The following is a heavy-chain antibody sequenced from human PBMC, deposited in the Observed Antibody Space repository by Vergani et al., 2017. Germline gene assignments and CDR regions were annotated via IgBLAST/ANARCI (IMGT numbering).Heavy chain of an antibody. Sequence: QVQLVQSGAEVKKPGASVKVSCKASGYTFTSYDINWVRQATGQGLEWMGWMNPNRGNTGYAQKCQGRVTMTRKTPISTAYMELSSLRSEDTAVYYCARVGAIAARVRLFYWGQGTLVTVSS. CDR1: GYTFTSYD. CDR2: MNPNRGNT. V-gene: IGHV1-8*01. J-gene: IGHJ4*02. D-gene: IGHD6-6*01. CDR3: ARVGAIAARVRLFY.